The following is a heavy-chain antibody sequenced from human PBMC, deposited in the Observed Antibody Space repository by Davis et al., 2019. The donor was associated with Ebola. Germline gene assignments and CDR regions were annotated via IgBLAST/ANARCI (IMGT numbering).Heavy chain of an antibody. CDR3: ARDEATVTTGWLDP. J-gene: IGHJ5*02. D-gene: IGHD4-17*01. Sequence: GESLKISCAASGFTFSSYWMSWVRQAPGKGLEWVANIKQDGSEKYYVDSVKGRFTISRDNAKNSLYLQMNSLRAEDTAVYYCARDEATVTTGWLDPWGQGTLVTVSS. CDR2: IKQDGSEK. V-gene: IGHV3-7*03. CDR1: GFTFSSYW.